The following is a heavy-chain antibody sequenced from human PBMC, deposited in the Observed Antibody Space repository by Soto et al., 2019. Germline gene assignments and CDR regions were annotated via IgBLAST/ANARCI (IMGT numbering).Heavy chain of an antibody. CDR3: TTYGNSSKGFDY. J-gene: IGHJ4*02. CDR2: IRSRDSDYAT. V-gene: IGHV3-73*01. D-gene: IGHD6-6*01. Sequence: EVQLVESGGGLVHPGGSLKLSCAVSGFTFSGSVMHWVRQAPGKRLEWLGSIRSRDSDYATSYAESVKGRVTISRDDSKNTAYLQVTSLKIEDTALYYCTTYGNSSKGFDYWGQGTLVTVSS. CDR1: GFTFSGSV.